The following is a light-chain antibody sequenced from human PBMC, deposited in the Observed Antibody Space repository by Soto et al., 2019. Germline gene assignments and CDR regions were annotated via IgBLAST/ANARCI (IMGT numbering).Light chain of an antibody. Sequence: DIVVTQSPATLSASPGERVTLSCRASQFVSSRLAWYQQRPGQVPRLLIYDTSTRSPGISARFSGSGSGTEFTLTISSLQSEDCAVYYCQEYIQWPPGMFGPGTTVDIK. J-gene: IGKJ1*01. CDR2: DTS. CDR3: QEYIQWPPGM. V-gene: IGKV3-15*01. CDR1: QFVSSR.